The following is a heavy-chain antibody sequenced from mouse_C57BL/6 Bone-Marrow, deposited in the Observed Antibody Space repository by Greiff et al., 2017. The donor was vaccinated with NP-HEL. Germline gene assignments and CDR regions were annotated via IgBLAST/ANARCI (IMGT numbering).Heavy chain of an antibody. CDR2: ISYDGSN. CDR1: GYSITSGYY. Sequence: DVQLQESGPGLVKPSQSLSLTCSVTGYSITSGYYWNWIRQFPGNKLEWMGYISYDGSNNYNPSLKNRISITRDTSKNQFFLKLNSVTTEDTATYYCARDGIWGQGTTLTVSS. V-gene: IGHV3-6*01. CDR3: ARDGI. J-gene: IGHJ2*01. D-gene: IGHD1-1*02.